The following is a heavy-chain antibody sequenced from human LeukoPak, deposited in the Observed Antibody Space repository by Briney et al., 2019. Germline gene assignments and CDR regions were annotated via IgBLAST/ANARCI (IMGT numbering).Heavy chain of an antibody. CDR1: EFTFFTYW. V-gene: IGHV3-7*01. CDR3: ARSWAKITFIGFDP. CDR2: IKQDGSEK. D-gene: IGHD5-24*01. J-gene: IGHJ5*02. Sequence: QSGGSLRLSCAASEFTFFTYWMSWVRQAPGKGLEWVANIKQDGSEKYYVDSVKGRFTISRDNAKNSLYLQMNSLRAEDTAVYYCARSWAKITFIGFDPWGQGTLVTVSS.